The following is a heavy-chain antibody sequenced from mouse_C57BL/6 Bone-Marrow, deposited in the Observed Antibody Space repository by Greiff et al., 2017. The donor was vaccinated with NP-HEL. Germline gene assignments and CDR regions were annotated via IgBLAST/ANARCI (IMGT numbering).Heavy chain of an antibody. CDR3: ARSESSRDYFDY. J-gene: IGHJ2*01. CDR2: IYPGSGNT. D-gene: IGHD3-2*02. Sequence: VHLVESGAELVRPGASVKLSCKASGYTFTDYYINWVKQRPGQGLEWIARIYPGSGNTYYNEKFKGKATLTAEKSSSTAYMQLSSLTSEDSAVYFCARSESSRDYFDYWGQGTTLTVSS. CDR1: GYTFTDYY. V-gene: IGHV1-76*01.